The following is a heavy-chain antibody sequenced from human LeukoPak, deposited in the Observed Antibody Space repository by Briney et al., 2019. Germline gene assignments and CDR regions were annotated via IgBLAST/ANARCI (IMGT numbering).Heavy chain of an antibody. V-gene: IGHV3-74*01. Sequence: GGSLRLSCAASGFAFSNYWMHWVRQAPGKGLVWVSRINSDGSSTSYADSVKGRFTISRDNAKKTLYLQMNSLRAEDTAVYYCAELGITMIGGVWGKGTTVTISS. CDR2: INSDGSST. CDR3: AELGITMIGGV. J-gene: IGHJ6*04. CDR1: GFAFSNYW. D-gene: IGHD3-10*02.